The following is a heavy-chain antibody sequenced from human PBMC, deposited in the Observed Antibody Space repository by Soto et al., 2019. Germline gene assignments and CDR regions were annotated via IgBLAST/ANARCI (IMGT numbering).Heavy chain of an antibody. J-gene: IGHJ4*02. CDR2: ISASGGST. CDR3: AKSGAAAGTRGYFDY. D-gene: IGHD6-13*01. CDR1: GFTFSSYA. V-gene: IGHV3-23*01. Sequence: GGSLRLSCAASGFTFSSYAMTWVRQAPGKGLEWVSAISASGGSTYYADPVKGRFTISRDNSKNTLYLQMNSLRAEDTAIFYCAKSGAAAGTRGYFDYWGQGTLVTVSS.